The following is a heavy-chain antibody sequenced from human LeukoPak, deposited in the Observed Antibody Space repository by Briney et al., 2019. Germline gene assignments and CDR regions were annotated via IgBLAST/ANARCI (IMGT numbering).Heavy chain of an antibody. CDR2: ISYDGSNK. CDR3: AGELDYYGMDV. Sequence: PGRSLRLSCAASGFTFSSYAMHWVRQAPGKGLEWVAVISYDGSNKYYADSVKGRFTISRGNSKNTLYLQMNSLRAEDTAVYYCAGELDYYGMDVWGQGTTVTVSS. J-gene: IGHJ6*02. V-gene: IGHV3-30-3*01. D-gene: IGHD1-1*01. CDR1: GFTFSSYA.